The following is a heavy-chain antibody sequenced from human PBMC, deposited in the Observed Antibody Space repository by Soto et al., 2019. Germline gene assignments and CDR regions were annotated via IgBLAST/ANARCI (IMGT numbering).Heavy chain of an antibody. D-gene: IGHD3-3*01. J-gene: IGHJ5*02. CDR2: ISYDGSNK. V-gene: IGHV3-30*18. CDR1: GFNFISYG. Sequence: GGSLRLSCVAFGFNFISYGMHWVRQAPGKGLESVAVISYDGSNKKYADSVKGRCTISRDNYKNTLYLQVNSLRNEDTAMYYCAKDVTVFGVAPGGNWFDPCGQGTLVTVSS. CDR3: AKDVTVFGVAPGGNWFDP.